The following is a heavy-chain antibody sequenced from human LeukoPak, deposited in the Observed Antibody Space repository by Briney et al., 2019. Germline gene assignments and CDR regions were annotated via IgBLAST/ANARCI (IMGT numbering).Heavy chain of an antibody. CDR1: GYTFASYD. Sequence: GASVTVSCKASGYTFASYDINWVRQATGQGVEYLGWMNPNSGHTGYAQKFQGRFTMTWDTSVSTAYMELSSLSSEDTAVYYCARTLVRGLPGMDVWGQGTTVTVSS. CDR3: ARTLVRGLPGMDV. CDR2: MNPNSGHT. V-gene: IGHV1-8*01. D-gene: IGHD3-10*01. J-gene: IGHJ6*02.